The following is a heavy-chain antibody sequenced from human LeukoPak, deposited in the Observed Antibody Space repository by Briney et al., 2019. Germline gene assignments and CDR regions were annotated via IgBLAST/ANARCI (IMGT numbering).Heavy chain of an antibody. CDR1: GGSISSNSYY. V-gene: IGHV4-39*01. CDR3: ARHGRITSDPGGLNYFDY. D-gene: IGHD3-10*01. CDR2: IYHSGST. J-gene: IGHJ4*02. Sequence: SETLSLTCTVSGGSISSNSYYWGWIRQPPGKGLEWIGSIYHSGSTYYNPSLKSRVTISVDTSKNQFSLKLSSVTAADTAVYYCARHGRITSDPGGLNYFDYWGQGTLVTVSS.